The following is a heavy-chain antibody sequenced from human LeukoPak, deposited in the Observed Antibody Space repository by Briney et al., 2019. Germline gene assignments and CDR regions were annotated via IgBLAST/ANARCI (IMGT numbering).Heavy chain of an antibody. V-gene: IGHV3-23*01. Sequence: PGGSLRLSCAASGFIFKNYAMSWVRQAPGKGLEWVSIISGTSDTTRYGDSVRGRLTTSRDNPRNTLYLQMNSLRVDDTAVYYCAKADATIGGAFDIWGQGTMVTVSS. CDR2: ISGTSDTT. J-gene: IGHJ3*02. CDR1: GFIFKNYA. D-gene: IGHD3-3*01. CDR3: AKADATIGGAFDI.